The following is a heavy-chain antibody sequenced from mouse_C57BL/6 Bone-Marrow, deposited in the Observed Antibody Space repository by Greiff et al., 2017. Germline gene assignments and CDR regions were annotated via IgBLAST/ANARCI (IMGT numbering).Heavy chain of an antibody. CDR2: IYPRSGNT. V-gene: IGHV1-81*01. D-gene: IGHD2-1*01. Sequence: QVHVKQSGAELARPGASVKLSCKASGYTFTSYGISWVKQRTGQGLEWIGEIYPRSGNTYYNEKFKGKDTLTADKSSSTAYMELRSLTSEDSAVYFCARRGDLLWYPWFAYWGQGTLVTVSA. J-gene: IGHJ3*01. CDR1: GYTFTSYG. CDR3: ARRGDLLWYPWFAY.